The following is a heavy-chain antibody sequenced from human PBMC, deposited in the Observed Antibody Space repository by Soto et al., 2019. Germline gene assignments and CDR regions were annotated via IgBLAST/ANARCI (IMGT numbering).Heavy chain of an antibody. D-gene: IGHD1-7*01. V-gene: IGHV4-59*12. CDR2: INYSGST. CDR3: ARDGWRTGTTDYYGMDV. J-gene: IGHJ6*02. Sequence: SETLSLTCTVSGGSISSYYWSWIRQPPGKGLEWIGYINYSGSTNYNPSLKSRVTISVDTSKNQFSLKLSSVTAADTAVYYCARDGWRTGTTDYYGMDVWGQGTTVTVSS. CDR1: GGSISSYY.